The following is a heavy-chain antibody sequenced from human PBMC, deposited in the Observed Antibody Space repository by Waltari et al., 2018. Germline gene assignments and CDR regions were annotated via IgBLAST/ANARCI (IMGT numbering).Heavy chain of an antibody. Sequence: HVQLQESGPGLVKPSETLSLTCSVSGDFPSDDHWTWIRQAPGKGLEWIAYRRNTGATKGTPSLESRVTLSADTSKKQFSLRLTSVTAADTAVYFCARLPTKYFDSLGWGFFDQWGQGILVTVSS. J-gene: IGHJ4*02. CDR3: ARLPTKYFDSLGWGFFDQ. D-gene: IGHD3-9*01. CDR1: GDFPSDDH. V-gene: IGHV4-59*08. CDR2: RRNTGAT.